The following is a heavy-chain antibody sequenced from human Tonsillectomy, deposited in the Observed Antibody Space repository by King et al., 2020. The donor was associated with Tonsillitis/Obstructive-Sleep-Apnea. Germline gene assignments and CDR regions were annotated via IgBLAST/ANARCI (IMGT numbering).Heavy chain of an antibody. CDR1: GGSISSYY. CDR2: NYYSGSA. Sequence: QLQESGPGLVKPSETLSLTCTVSGGSISSYYWSWIRQPPGKGLEWIGYNYYSGSANYNPSLKSRVTMSVDRPKNQFSLKLSSVTAADTAVYYCARDMVLEAGGDAFDIWGQGTMVTVSS. D-gene: IGHD2-8*01. CDR3: ARDMVLEAGGDAFDI. V-gene: IGHV4-59*01. J-gene: IGHJ3*02.